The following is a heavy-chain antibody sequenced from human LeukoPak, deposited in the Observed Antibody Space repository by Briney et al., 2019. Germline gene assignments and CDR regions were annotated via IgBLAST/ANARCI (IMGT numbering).Heavy chain of an antibody. CDR2: IYYSGST. J-gene: IGHJ4*02. D-gene: IGHD6-19*01. CDR1: GGSISSYY. CDR3: ARLGLKWLVPDY. Sequence: PSETLSLTCTVSGGSISSYYWSWLRQPPGKGLEWIGYIYYSGSTNYNPSLKSRVTISVDTSKNQFSLKLSSVTAADTAVYYCARLGLKWLVPDYWGQGTLVTVSS. V-gene: IGHV4-59*08.